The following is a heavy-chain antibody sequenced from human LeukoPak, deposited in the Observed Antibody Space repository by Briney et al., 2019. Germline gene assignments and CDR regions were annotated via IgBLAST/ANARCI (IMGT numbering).Heavy chain of an antibody. D-gene: IGHD4/OR15-4a*01. CDR1: GGSISRGGYY. Sequence: SETLSLTCTVSGGSISRGGYYWSWIRQHPGKGLEWIGYIYYSGSTYYNPSLKSRVTISVDTSKNQFSLKLSSVTAADTAVYYCRVLTPDFDYWGQGALVTVSS. V-gene: IGHV4-31*03. J-gene: IGHJ4*02. CDR3: RVLTPDFDY. CDR2: IYYSGST.